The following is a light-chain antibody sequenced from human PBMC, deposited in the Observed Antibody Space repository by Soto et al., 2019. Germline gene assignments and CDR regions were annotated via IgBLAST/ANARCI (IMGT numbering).Light chain of an antibody. CDR3: QQYDASPRT. Sequence: EIVLTQSPGTLSFSPGDGATLSCRASQTVGNNYLAWYQQRPGQAPRLLIHGASSRATGIPDRFSGSGSGTEFTLTIGRLEPEDFAVYYCQQYDASPRTFGQGTKVEIK. CDR2: GAS. CDR1: QTVGNNY. J-gene: IGKJ1*01. V-gene: IGKV3-20*01.